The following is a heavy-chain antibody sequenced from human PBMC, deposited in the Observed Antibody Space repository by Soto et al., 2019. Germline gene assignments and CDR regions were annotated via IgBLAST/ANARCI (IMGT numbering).Heavy chain of an antibody. J-gene: IGHJ6*03. CDR1: GGSISSSSYY. CDR3: ASERGGDYVRYYYMDV. V-gene: IGHV4-39*01. Sequence: QLQLQESGPGLVKPSETLSLTCTVSGGSISSSSYYWGWIRQPPGKGLEWIGSIYYSGSTYYNPSLKSRVTISVDTSKNQFSLKLSSVTAADTAVYYCASERGGDYVRYYYMDVWGKGTTVTVSS. D-gene: IGHD4-17*01. CDR2: IYYSGST.